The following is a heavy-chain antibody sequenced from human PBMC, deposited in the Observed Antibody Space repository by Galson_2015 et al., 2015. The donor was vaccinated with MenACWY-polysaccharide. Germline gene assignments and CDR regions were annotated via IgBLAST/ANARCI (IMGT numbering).Heavy chain of an antibody. CDR2: ISAYNGNT. J-gene: IGHJ4*02. Sequence: CKASGYTFTSYGISWVRQAPGQGLEWMGWISAYNGNTNYAQKLQGRVTMATDTSTSTAYMELRSLRSDDTAVYYCARGRETAMALDYWGQGTLVTVSS. D-gene: IGHD5-18*01. V-gene: IGHV1-18*01. CDR1: GYTFTSYG. CDR3: ARGRETAMALDY.